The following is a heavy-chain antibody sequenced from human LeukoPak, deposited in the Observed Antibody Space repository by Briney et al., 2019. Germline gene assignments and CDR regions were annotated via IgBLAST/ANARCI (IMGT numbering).Heavy chain of an antibody. D-gene: IGHD1-14*01. J-gene: IGHJ4*02. CDR2: ISGSDGST. V-gene: IGHV3-23*01. CDR1: GFTFRSYA. Sequence: GGSLRLSCAASGFTFRSYAMSWVRQASGKGLEWVSSISGSDGSTNYADSVKGRFTISRDNSKNTLSLQMNSLRVEDTAVYYCAGTPGIYQTFDYWGQGTLVTVSS. CDR3: AGTPGIYQTFDY.